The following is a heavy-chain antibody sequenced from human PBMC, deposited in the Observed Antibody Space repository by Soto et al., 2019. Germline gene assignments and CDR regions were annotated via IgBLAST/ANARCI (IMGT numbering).Heavy chain of an antibody. V-gene: IGHV3-21*01. Sequence: GGSLRLSCAASGFTFSSYSMNWVRQAPGKGLEWVSSISSSSSYIYYADSVKGRFTISRDNAKNSLYLQMNSLRAEDTAVYYCARDRAAAGPYYFDYWGQGTLVTVSS. CDR1: GFTFSSYS. J-gene: IGHJ4*02. CDR3: ARDRAAAGPYYFDY. CDR2: ISSSSSYI. D-gene: IGHD6-13*01.